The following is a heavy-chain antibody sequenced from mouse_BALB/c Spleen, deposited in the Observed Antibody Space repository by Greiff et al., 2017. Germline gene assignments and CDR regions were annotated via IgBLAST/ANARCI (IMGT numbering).Heavy chain of an antibody. V-gene: IGHV3-1*02. CDR3: ACSGATAWFAY. CDR2: IHYSGST. Sequence: EVQLKESGPDLVKPSQSLSLTCTVTGYSITSCYSWHWMRQFPGNKLEWLGYIHYSGSTNYNPSLNSRISITRDTSTNQFFLQLNSVTTEDTATYYCACSGATAWFAYWGQGTLVTVSA. D-gene: IGHD1-1*01. J-gene: IGHJ3*01. CDR1: GYSITSCYS.